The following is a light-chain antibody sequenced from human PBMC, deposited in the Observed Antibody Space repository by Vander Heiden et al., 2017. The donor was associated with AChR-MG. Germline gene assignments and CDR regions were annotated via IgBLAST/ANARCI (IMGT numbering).Light chain of an antibody. CDR2: AAS. CDR1: QSISSY. J-gene: IGKJ2*01. V-gene: IGKV1-39*01. Sequence: DIQMTQSPSSLSASVGDRVTITCRASQSISSYLNWYQQKPGKAPKLLIYAASSLQSGVPSRFSGSGSCTDFTLTISSLQPEDFATYYCQQSYTFGQGTKLEIK. CDR3: QQSYT.